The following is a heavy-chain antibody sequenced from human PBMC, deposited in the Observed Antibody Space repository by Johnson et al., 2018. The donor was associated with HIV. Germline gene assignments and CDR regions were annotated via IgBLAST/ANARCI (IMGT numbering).Heavy chain of an antibody. CDR3: AKGRSGTTASIDAFDI. J-gene: IGHJ3*02. V-gene: IGHV3-30*02. D-gene: IGHD1-7*01. Sequence: QVQLVESGGGVVQPGRSLRLSCAASGFTFSSYVMHWVRQAPGKGLEWVAFIRYDGSNKYYADSVKGRFTISRDNSKNTLYLQMKSLRAEDPAVYYCAKGRSGTTASIDAFDIWGQGTMVTVSS. CDR2: IRYDGSNK. CDR1: GFTFSSYV.